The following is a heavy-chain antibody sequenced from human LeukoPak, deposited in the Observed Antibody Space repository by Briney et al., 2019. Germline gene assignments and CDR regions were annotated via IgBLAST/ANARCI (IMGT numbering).Heavy chain of an antibody. CDR1: GYSFTTYW. D-gene: IGHD3-22*01. CDR3: ASLFYYDSSGYYSGFDY. Sequence: GESLKISCKGSGYSFTTYWIGWVRQMPGKGLEWMGIIYPGDSDTRYSPSFQGQVTISADKSISTAYLQWSGLKASDTAMYYCASLFYYDSSGYYSGFDYWGQGTLVTVSS. V-gene: IGHV5-51*01. J-gene: IGHJ4*02. CDR2: IYPGDSDT.